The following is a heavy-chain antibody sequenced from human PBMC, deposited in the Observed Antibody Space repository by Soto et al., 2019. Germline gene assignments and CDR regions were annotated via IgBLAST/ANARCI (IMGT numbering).Heavy chain of an antibody. J-gene: IGHJ6*02. Sequence: SETLSLTCTVSGGSISSSSYYWGWIRQPPGKGLEWIGSIYYSGSTYYNPSLKSRVTISVDTSKNQFSLKLSSVTAADTAVYYCARRDIGYGMEVWGQGPTVT. CDR2: IYYSGST. CDR3: ARRDIGYGMEV. D-gene: IGHD2-15*01. CDR1: GGSISSSSYY. V-gene: IGHV4-39*01.